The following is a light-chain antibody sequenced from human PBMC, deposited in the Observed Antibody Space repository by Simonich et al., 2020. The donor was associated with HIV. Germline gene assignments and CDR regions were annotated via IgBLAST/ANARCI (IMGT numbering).Light chain of an antibody. CDR1: QSFLFSTNNKNY. CDR2: ATS. CDR3: QQYNKWPPLT. J-gene: IGKJ4*01. V-gene: IGKV4-1*01. Sequence: DIVMTQSPDSLAVSLGERATISCKSSQSFLFSTNNKNYLAWYQQKPGQAPRLLIYATSTRATGIPARFSGSGSGTEFTLTISSMQSEDFAVYYCQQYNKWPPLTFGGGTKVEXK.